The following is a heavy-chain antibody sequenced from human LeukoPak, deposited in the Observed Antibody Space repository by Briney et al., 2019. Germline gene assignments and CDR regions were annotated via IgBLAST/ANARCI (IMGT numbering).Heavy chain of an antibody. V-gene: IGHV4-30-2*01. D-gene: IGHD3-3*01. CDR1: GGSISSGGYY. J-gene: IGHJ4*02. Sequence: SQTLSLTCTVSGGSISSGGYYWSWIRQPPGKGLEWIGYIYHSGSTYYNPSLKSRVTISVDGSKNQFSLKLSSVTAADTAVYYCARYSRVFGVVTGMTYFDYWGQGTLVTVSS. CDR3: ARYSRVFGVVTGMTYFDY. CDR2: IYHSGST.